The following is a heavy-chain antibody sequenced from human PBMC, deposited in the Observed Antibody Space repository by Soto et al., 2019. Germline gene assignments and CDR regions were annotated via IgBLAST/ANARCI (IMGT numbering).Heavy chain of an antibody. J-gene: IGHJ6*03. CDR1: GFAFNNYG. CDR2: ISGSGGST. D-gene: IGHD2-8*01. V-gene: IGHV3-23*01. CDR3: AKGVSGYCYMDV. Sequence: EVQLLESGGGLVQPGGSLRLSCAASGFAFNNYGMTWVRQAPGKGLEWVSAISGSGGSTSYGDSMKGRFTISKDNPKNTVYLQMDGLRAEDTAVYYCAKGVSGYCYMDVWGKGTTVTVSS.